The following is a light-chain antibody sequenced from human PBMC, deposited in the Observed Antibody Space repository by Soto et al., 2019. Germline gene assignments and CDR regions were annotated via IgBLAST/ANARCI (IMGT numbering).Light chain of an antibody. V-gene: IGKV1-39*01. CDR1: QGISTY. CDR2: AAS. Sequence: DIQMTQSPSSLYASVGDRFTVTCRASQGISTYLNWYQQKPGKAPKVLIYAASSLQSGVPSRFSGSGSETDFTLTISSLQPEDFATYSCQQSNSITWTFGQGTKVDIK. CDR3: QQSNSITWT. J-gene: IGKJ1*01.